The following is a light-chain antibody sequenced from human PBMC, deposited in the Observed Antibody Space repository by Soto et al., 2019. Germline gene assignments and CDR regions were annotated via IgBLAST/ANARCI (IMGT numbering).Light chain of an antibody. CDR2: HAS. J-gene: IGKJ1*01. Sequence: DTKMTQPPPRLSALVEARVTIPFGASRSIIIWLAWYQQKQGKVPKLLXDHASSLERGGPSRFSGSGSGTEFTLTISSLQPEDFATYYCQHYKSDSDAFGQGTKVDIK. V-gene: IGKV1-5*01. CDR1: RSIIIW. CDR3: QHYKSDSDA.